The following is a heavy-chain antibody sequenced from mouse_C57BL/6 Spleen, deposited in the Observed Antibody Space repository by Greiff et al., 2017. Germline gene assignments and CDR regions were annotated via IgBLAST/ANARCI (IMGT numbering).Heavy chain of an antibody. CDR1: GFSLTSYG. D-gene: IGHD1-1*01. CDR2: IWSGGST. CDR3: ARTDYGSSYWFAY. Sequence: VQLQESGPGLVQPSQSLSITCTVSGFSLTSYGVHWVRQSPGKGLEWLGVIWSGGSTDYNAAFISRLSISKDNSKSQVFFKMNSLQADDTAIYYCARTDYGSSYWFAYWGQGTLVTVSA. J-gene: IGHJ3*01. V-gene: IGHV2-2*01.